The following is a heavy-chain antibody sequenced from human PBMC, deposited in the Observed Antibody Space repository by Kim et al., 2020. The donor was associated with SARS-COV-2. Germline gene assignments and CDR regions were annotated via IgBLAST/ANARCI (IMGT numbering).Heavy chain of an antibody. V-gene: IGHV1-3*01. D-gene: IGHD2-15*01. CDR1: GYTFIRDS. J-gene: IGHJ4*02. CDR3: LGGYYFDY. CDR2: IDCGDGYT. Sequence: ASVKVSCKTSGYTFIRDSIHWVRQAPGQGLEWMGAIDCGDGYTKYSEKFQGRVTFTRDTSASTAYMALSSLRYEDSAVFYCLGGYYFDYWGQGTLVTVSS.